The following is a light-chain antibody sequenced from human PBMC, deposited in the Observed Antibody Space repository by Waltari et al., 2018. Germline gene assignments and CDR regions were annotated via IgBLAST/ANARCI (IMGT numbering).Light chain of an antibody. CDR2: RNN. CDR1: SSTIGSNY. Sequence: QSVLTQPPSASGTPGQRVTLSCSGSSSTIGSNYVYWYQQLPGTAPKLLIYRNNQRPSGVPDRFSGSKSGTSASLAISGLRSEDEADYYCAAWDDSLSVVFGGGTKLTVL. CDR3: AAWDDSLSVV. J-gene: IGLJ2*01. V-gene: IGLV1-47*01.